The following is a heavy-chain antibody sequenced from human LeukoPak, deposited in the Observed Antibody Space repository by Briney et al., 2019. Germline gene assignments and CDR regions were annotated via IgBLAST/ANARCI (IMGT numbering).Heavy chain of an antibody. V-gene: IGHV3-53*01. CDR3: ARLAGSSSVYYYYGMDV. J-gene: IGHJ6*02. Sequence: GGSLRLSCAASGFTVSSNYMSWVRQAPGEGLEWVSVIYSGGSTYYADSVKGRFTISRDNSKNTLYLQMNSLRAEDTAVYYCARLAGSSSVYYYYGMDVWGQGTTVTVSS. CDR2: IYSGGST. D-gene: IGHD6-6*01. CDR1: GFTVSSNY.